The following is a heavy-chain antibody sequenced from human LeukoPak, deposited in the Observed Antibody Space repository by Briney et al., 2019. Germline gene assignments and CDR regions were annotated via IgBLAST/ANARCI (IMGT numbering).Heavy chain of an antibody. Sequence: GGSLRLSCAASGFTFGSYAMSWVRQAPGKGLEWVSAVSGIGGSTYYADSVKGRFTISRDNSKNTLYLQMNSLRAEDTAVYYCAKDPESVHSGSYGYWGQGTLVTVSS. J-gene: IGHJ4*02. D-gene: IGHD1-26*01. CDR2: VSGIGGST. V-gene: IGHV3-23*01. CDR3: AKDPESVHSGSYGY. CDR1: GFTFGSYA.